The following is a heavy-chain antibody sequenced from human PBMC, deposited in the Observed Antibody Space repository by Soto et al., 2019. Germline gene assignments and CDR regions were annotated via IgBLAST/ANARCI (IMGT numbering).Heavy chain of an antibody. J-gene: IGHJ5*02. CDR1: GGSISSGGYY. Sequence: QVQLQESGPGLVKPSQTLSLTCTVSGGSISSGGYYWSWIRQHPGKGLEWIGYIYYSGSTYYNPSLKSRATISVDTSKNQFSLKLSSVTAADTAVYYCARDNRIAATKGRWFDPWGQGTLVTVSS. V-gene: IGHV4-31*03. D-gene: IGHD6-13*01. CDR2: IYYSGST. CDR3: ARDNRIAATKGRWFDP.